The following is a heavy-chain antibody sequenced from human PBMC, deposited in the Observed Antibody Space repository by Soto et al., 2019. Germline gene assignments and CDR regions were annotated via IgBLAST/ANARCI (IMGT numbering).Heavy chain of an antibody. D-gene: IGHD4-17*01. CDR1: GFTFSSYS. Sequence: PGGSLRLSCAASGFTFSSYSMNWVRQAPGKGLEWVSSISSSSSYIYYADSVKGRFTISRDNAKNSLYLQMNSLRAEDTAVYYCGVPFLRYELFDYWGQGTLVTVSS. J-gene: IGHJ4*02. CDR2: ISSSSSYI. V-gene: IGHV3-21*01. CDR3: GVPFLRYELFDY.